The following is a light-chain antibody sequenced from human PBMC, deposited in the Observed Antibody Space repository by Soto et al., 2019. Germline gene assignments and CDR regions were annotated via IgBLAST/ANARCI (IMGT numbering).Light chain of an antibody. CDR1: QGIGDT. Sequence: EVVMTQSPATLSVSPGEGATLYCWASQGIGDTLAWYQHKPGQTPRLLIYDTSTRATGVPARFSGSRSGTEFTLTISRLEPEDSAVYFCQQYDDSSRYIFGQGTSLDIK. CDR3: QQYDDSSRYI. J-gene: IGKJ2*01. CDR2: DTS. V-gene: IGKV3-15*01.